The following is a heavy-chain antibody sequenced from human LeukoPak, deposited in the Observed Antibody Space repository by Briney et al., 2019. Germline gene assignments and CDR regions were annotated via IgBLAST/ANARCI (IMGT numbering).Heavy chain of an antibody. J-gene: IGHJ6*03. CDR3: AREGGAARQHYMDV. CDR1: GFTFSSYS. Sequence: TGGSLRLSCAASGFTFSSYSMNWVRQAPGKGLEWVSSISSSSSYIYYADSVKGRFTISRDNAKNSLYLQVNSLRAEDTAVYYCAREGGAARQHYMDVWGKGTTVTVSS. V-gene: IGHV3-21*01. CDR2: ISSSSSYI. D-gene: IGHD6-6*01.